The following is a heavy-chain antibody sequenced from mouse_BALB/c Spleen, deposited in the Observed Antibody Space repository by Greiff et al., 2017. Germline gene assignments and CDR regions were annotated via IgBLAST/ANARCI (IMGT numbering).Heavy chain of an antibody. CDR2: ISSGGSYT. CDR1: GFTFSSYG. Sequence: EVNVVESGGDLVKPGGSLKLSCAASGFTFSSYGMSWVRQTPDKRLEWVATISSGGSYTYYPDSVKGRFTISRDNAKNTLYLQMSSLKSEDTAMYYCARHEGRYEERAYYYAMDYWGQGTSVTVSS. CDR3: ARHEGRYEERAYYYAMDY. J-gene: IGHJ4*01. V-gene: IGHV5-6*01. D-gene: IGHD2-14*01.